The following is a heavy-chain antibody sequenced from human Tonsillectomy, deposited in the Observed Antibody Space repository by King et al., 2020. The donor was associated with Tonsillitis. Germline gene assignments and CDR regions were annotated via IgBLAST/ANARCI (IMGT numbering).Heavy chain of an antibody. D-gene: IGHD2-8*01. Sequence: VQLVESGGGLVQPGGSPGLSCVGSGFIFTNYLVVLVRPAPGKGRGWVASINQDGNEKYFVGSVKGRFSISRDNAKNSLYLQMNSLRVDDTAVYYCVATPNYYYFDNWGQGTLVTVSS. CDR3: VATPNYYYFDN. V-gene: IGHV3-7*01. J-gene: IGHJ4*02. CDR2: INQDGNEK. CDR1: GFIFTNYL.